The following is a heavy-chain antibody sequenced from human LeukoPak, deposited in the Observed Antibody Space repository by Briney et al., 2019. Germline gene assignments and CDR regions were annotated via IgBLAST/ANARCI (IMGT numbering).Heavy chain of an antibody. V-gene: IGHV1-18*01. CDR3: ARHLYGDYLFDY. J-gene: IGHJ4*02. D-gene: IGHD4-17*01. CDR2: INAYNGNT. CDR1: GYTFNRYS. Sequence: ASVKLSCKAAGYTFNRYSISWLRQAPGQGLEWMGWINAYNGNTNYAQKSQGRVTMTTDTSTSTAYMELRSLRSDDTAVYYCARHLYGDYLFDYWGQGTLITVSS.